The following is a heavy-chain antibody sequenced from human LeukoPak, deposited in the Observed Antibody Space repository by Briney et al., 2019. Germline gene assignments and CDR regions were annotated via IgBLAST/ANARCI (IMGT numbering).Heavy chain of an antibody. J-gene: IGHJ4*02. CDR1: GFTFDDYA. D-gene: IGHD3-9*01. Sequence: GGSLRLSCAASGFTFDDYAMHWVRQAPGKGLEWVSGISWNSGSIGYADSVKGRFTISRDNAKNSLYLQMNSLRAEDMALYYCAKEGSKTGYAPLDYWGQGTLVTVSS. CDR3: AKEGSKTGYAPLDY. CDR2: ISWNSGSI. V-gene: IGHV3-9*03.